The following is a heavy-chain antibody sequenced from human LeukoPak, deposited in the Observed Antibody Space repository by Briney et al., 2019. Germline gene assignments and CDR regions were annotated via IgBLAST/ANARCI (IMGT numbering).Heavy chain of an antibody. Sequence: SETLSLTCAVYGGSFSGYYWSWIRQPPGKGLEWIGEINHSGSTNYNPSLKSRVTISVDTSKNQFSLKPSSVTAADTAVYYCARGYGGIYDYWGQGTLVTVSS. CDR3: ARGYGGIYDY. J-gene: IGHJ4*02. D-gene: IGHD4/OR15-4a*01. CDR1: GGSFSGYY. CDR2: INHSGST. V-gene: IGHV4-34*01.